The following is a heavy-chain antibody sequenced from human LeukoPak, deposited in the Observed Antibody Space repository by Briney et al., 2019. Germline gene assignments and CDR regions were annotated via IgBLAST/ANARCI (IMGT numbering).Heavy chain of an antibody. CDR2: INGDGRNI. J-gene: IGHJ4*02. D-gene: IGHD5-18*01. V-gene: IGHV3-74*01. Sequence: GGSLRLSCVASGFTFSSYWMHWVRQDPRKGLVWVSRINGDGRNINYADSVRGRFTISRDNAKNTLSLQMNSLRAEDTAVYYCVRGGGYSYGSFDYWGQGTLVTVSS. CDR3: VRGGGYSYGSFDY. CDR1: GFTFSSYW.